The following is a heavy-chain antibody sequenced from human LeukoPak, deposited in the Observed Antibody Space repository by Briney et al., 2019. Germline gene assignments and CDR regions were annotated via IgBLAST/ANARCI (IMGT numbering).Heavy chain of an antibody. D-gene: IGHD2-2*01. CDR3: AKDNGALVVVPAANFDY. CDR1: GFXFSSYG. CDR2: ISYDGSNK. V-gene: IGHV3-30*18. J-gene: IGHJ4*02. Sequence: PGGSLRLSCAASGFXFSSYGMHWVRQAPGKGLEWVAVISYDGSNKYYADSVKGRFTISRDNSKNTLYLQMNSLRAEDTAVYYCAKDNGALVVVPAANFDYWGQGTLVTVSS.